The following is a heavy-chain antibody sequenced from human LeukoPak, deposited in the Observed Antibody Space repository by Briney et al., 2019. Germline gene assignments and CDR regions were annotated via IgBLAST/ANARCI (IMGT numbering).Heavy chain of an antibody. CDR2: IYYSGST. CDR1: GGSISSGGYY. Sequence: PSQTLSLTCTVSGGSISSGGYYWSWIRQHPGKGLEWIGYIYYSGSTYYNPSLKSRVTISVDTSKNQFSLKLSSVTAADTAVYYCARGSGYSGSLAYYGMDVWGQGTTVAVSS. V-gene: IGHV4-31*03. J-gene: IGHJ6*02. CDR3: ARGSGYSGSLAYYGMDV. D-gene: IGHD6-13*01.